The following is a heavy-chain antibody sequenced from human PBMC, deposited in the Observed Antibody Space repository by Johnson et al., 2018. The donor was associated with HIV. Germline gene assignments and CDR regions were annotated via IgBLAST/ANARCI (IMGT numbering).Heavy chain of an antibody. D-gene: IGHD1-14*01. J-gene: IGHJ3*02. CDR2: IYTGGST. V-gene: IGHV3-66*01. Sequence: MLLVESGGGLVQPVGSLRLSCAASAFTVSDNYLSWVRQAPGTGLEWVSVIYTGGSTYYADSVTGRFTISRDNSKNTLYLQMNSLRAEDTAVYYCAKKGGRRVPNRNAFDIWGQGTMVTVSS. CDR3: AKKGGRRVPNRNAFDI. CDR1: AFTVSDNY.